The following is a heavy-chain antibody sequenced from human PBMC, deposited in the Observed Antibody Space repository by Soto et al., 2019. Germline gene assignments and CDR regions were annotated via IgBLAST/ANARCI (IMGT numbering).Heavy chain of an antibody. CDR2: IYYSGST. V-gene: IGHV4-31*03. CDR1: GGSISSGGYY. J-gene: IGHJ6*03. CDR3: ARGRRRAAAGKDYYYYYYMDV. Sequence: QVQLQESGPGLVKPSQTLSLTCTVSGGSISSGGYYWSWIRQHPGKGLEWIGNIYYSGSTYYNPYLKSRVTISVDTSKNQFSRKLSSVTAADTAVYYCARGRRRAAAGKDYYYYYYMDVWGKGTTVTVSS. D-gene: IGHD6-13*01.